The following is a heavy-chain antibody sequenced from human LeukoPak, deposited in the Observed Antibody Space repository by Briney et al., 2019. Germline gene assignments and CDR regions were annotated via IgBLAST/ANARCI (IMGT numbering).Heavy chain of an antibody. Sequence: SVKVSCKASGGTFSSYAISWVRQAPGQGLEWMGRIIPILGIANYAQKFQGRVTITADKSTSTAYMELNSLRSEDTAVYYCARTVGYSSSWYYFDYWGQGTLVTVSS. CDR3: ARTVGYSSSWYYFDY. J-gene: IGHJ4*02. D-gene: IGHD6-13*01. CDR1: GGTFSSYA. CDR2: IIPILGIA. V-gene: IGHV1-69*04.